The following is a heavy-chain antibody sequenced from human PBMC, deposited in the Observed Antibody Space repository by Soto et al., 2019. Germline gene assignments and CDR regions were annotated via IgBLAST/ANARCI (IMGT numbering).Heavy chain of an antibody. Sequence: GSLRLSCAASGFTFSSYGMHWVRQAPGKGLEWVAVIWYDGSNKYYADSVKGRFTISRDNSKNTLYLQMNSLRAEDTAVYYCARDNSSSWYYYYYGMDVWGQGTTVTVSS. D-gene: IGHD6-13*01. J-gene: IGHJ6*02. V-gene: IGHV3-33*01. CDR2: IWYDGSNK. CDR1: GFTFSSYG. CDR3: ARDNSSSWYYYYYGMDV.